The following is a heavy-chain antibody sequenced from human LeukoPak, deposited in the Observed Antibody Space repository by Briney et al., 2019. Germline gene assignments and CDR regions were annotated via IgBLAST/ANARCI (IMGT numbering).Heavy chain of an antibody. J-gene: IGHJ2*01. CDR1: GGTFSSYA. V-gene: IGHV1-69*06. CDR3: ASRAVAGTRLYWYFDL. Sequence: SVKVSCKASGGTFSSYAISWVRQAPGQGLEWMGGIIPILGTANYAQKFQGRVTITADKSTSTAYMELSSLRSEDTAVYYCASRAVAGTRLYWYFDLWGRGTLATVSS. CDR2: IIPILGTA. D-gene: IGHD6-19*01.